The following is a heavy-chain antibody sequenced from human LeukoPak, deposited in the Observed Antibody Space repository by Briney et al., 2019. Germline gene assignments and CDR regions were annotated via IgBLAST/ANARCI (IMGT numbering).Heavy chain of an antibody. Sequence: KSGGSLRLSCAASRFTFSDYYMSWIRQAPGKGLEWVSYISSSSDIIHYTESVKGRFTISRDNAKNSVYLQMNSLRAEDTAVYYCARDWSSGRHDEYFPHWGQGTLVTVSS. D-gene: IGHD1-26*01. CDR1: RFTFSDYY. V-gene: IGHV3-11*04. CDR3: ARDWSSGRHDEYFPH. CDR2: ISSSSDII. J-gene: IGHJ1*01.